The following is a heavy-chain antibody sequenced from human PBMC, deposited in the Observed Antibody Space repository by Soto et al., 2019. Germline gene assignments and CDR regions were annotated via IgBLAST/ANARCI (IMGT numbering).Heavy chain of an antibody. D-gene: IGHD3-22*01. CDR2: IYYSGST. CDR3: ARVYYDSSGGGWFDP. CDR1: GGSISSYY. J-gene: IGHJ5*02. Sequence: QVQLQESGPGLVKPSETLSLTCTVSGGSISSYYWSWIRQPPGKGLEWIGYIYYSGSTNYHPSLKRRVTISVDTSKNQFSLKLSSVTAADTAVYYCARVYYDSSGGGWFDPWGQGTLVTVSS. V-gene: IGHV4-59*01.